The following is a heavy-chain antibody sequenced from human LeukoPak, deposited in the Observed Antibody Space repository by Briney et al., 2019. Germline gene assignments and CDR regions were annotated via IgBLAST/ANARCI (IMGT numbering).Heavy chain of an antibody. V-gene: IGHV4-38-2*02. J-gene: IGHJ3*02. CDR2: IYHSGST. D-gene: IGHD3-22*01. Sequence: KPSETLSLTCTVSGYSISSGYYWGWIRQPPGKGLEWIGSIYHSGSTYYNPSLKSRVTISVDTSKNQFSLKLSSVTAADTAVYYCARGVTTMIVVEGGAFDIWGQGTMVTVSS. CDR3: ARGVTTMIVVEGGAFDI. CDR1: GYSISSGYY.